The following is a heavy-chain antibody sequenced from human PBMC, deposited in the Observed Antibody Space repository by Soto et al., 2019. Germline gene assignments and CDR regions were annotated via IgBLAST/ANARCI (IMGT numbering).Heavy chain of an antibody. CDR1: GFTFSDHY. D-gene: IGHD1-26*01. Sequence: GGSLRLSCAASGFTFSDHYMDWVRQAPGKGLEWVGRTRNKANSYTTEYAASVKGRFTISRDDSKNSLYLQMNSLKTEDTAVYYCARANRGEGSYDAFDIWGQGTMVTVSS. CDR2: TRNKANSYTT. CDR3: ARANRGEGSYDAFDI. J-gene: IGHJ3*02. V-gene: IGHV3-72*01.